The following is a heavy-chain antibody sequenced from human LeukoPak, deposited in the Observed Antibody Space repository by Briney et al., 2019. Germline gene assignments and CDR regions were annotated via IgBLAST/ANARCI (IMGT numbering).Heavy chain of an antibody. Sequence: GESLKISCKASGYIFTNFWIAWVRQMPGKGLEWMGIIFPADSDTRYSPSFQGQATMSADKSITTAYLQWSSLKASDTAIYYCARSGYSGYETDYWGQGTLVTVSS. CDR2: IFPADSDT. CDR1: GYIFTNFW. V-gene: IGHV5-51*01. D-gene: IGHD5-12*01. J-gene: IGHJ4*02. CDR3: ARSGYSGYETDY.